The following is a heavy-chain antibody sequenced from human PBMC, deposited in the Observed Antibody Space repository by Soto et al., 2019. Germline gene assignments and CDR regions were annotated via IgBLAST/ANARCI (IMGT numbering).Heavy chain of an antibody. CDR3: AKHFDSGCPDY. J-gene: IGHJ4*02. Sequence: EVQLLESGGGLVQPGGSLRLSCAASGFTFSSYALSWVRQAPGKGLEWVSIIGNSGGSTFYADSVKGRCTTSRDNSKNTLYLQMNNLRAEDTAVYYCAKHFDSGCPDYWGQGTLVTVSS. CDR2: IGNSGGST. D-gene: IGHD6-19*01. V-gene: IGHV3-23*01. CDR1: GFTFSSYA.